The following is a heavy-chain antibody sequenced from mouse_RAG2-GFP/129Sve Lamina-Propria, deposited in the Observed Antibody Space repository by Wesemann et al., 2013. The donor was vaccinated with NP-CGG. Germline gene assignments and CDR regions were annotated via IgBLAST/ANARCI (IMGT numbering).Heavy chain of an antibody. CDR2: IYPGSGST. J-gene: IGHJ4*01. CDR3: ARTYYYAMDY. Sequence: QVQLQQPGAELVRPGASVKLSCKASGYTFTSYWMHWVKQRPGQGLEWIGDIYPGSGSTNYNEKFKSKATLTVDTSSSTAYMQLSSLTSEDSAVYYCARTYYYAMDYWGQGTSVTVSS. CDR1: GYTFTSYW. V-gene: IGHV1-55*01.